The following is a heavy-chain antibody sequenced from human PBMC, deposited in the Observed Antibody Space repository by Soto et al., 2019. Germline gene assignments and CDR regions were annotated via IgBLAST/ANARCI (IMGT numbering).Heavy chain of an antibody. J-gene: IGHJ3*02. Sequence: SETLSLTCTVSGGSISSYYWSWIRQPPGKGLEWIGYIYYSGSTNYNPSLKSRVTISIDTSKNQFSLKLSSVTAAETAVYYCARVRETMVLWGSDAFDIWGQGTMVTVSS. V-gene: IGHV4-59*01. D-gene: IGHD3-10*01. CDR2: IYYSGST. CDR1: GGSISSYY. CDR3: ARVRETMVLWGSDAFDI.